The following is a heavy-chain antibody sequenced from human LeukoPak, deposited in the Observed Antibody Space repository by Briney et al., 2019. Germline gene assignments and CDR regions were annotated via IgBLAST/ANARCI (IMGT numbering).Heavy chain of an antibody. CDR1: GGSLSSYY. V-gene: IGHV4-59*01. CDR3: GRTEYYFDY. D-gene: IGHD3-10*01. J-gene: IGHJ4*02. Sequence: SETLSLTCTVSGGSLSSYYWSWIRQPPGKGLEWIGYMDYSGSTNYNTSLNSRVTMSVDTSKNQFSLKLSSVNAADTAVYYCGRTEYYFDYWGQGTLVTVSS. CDR2: MDYSGST.